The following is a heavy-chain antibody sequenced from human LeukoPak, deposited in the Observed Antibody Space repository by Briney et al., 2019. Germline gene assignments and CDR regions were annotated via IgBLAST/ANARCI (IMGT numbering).Heavy chain of an antibody. CDR1: GGSISSSSYY. CDR2: IYYSGST. Sequence: NPSETLSLTCTVSGGSISSSSYYWGWIRQPPGKGLEWIGSIYYSGSTYYNPSLKSRVTISVDTSKNQFSLKLGSVTAADTAVYYCARDGRYYDFWSGYYRQNWFDPWGQGTLVTVSS. V-gene: IGHV4-39*07. D-gene: IGHD3-3*01. CDR3: ARDGRYYDFWSGYYRQNWFDP. J-gene: IGHJ5*02.